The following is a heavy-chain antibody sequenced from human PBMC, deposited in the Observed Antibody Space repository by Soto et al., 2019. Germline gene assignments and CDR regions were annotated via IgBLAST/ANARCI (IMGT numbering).Heavy chain of an antibody. V-gene: IGHV6-1*01. CDR3: ARGAVAEFSRGLDS. J-gene: IGHJ5*01. CDR1: GDNVSSNSAA. Sequence: SQTLSLTCAISGDNVSSNSAAWNWIRQSPSRGLEWLGRTYYRSKWYKDYDLSVKSRITINVDTSKNQISLQLTSVTPEDTAVYYWARGAVAEFSRGLDSWGQGTLVTVSS. CDR2: TYYRSKWYK. D-gene: IGHD6-19*01.